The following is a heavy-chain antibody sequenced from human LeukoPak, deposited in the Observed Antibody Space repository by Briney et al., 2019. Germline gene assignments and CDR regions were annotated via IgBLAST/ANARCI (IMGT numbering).Heavy chain of an antibody. D-gene: IGHD3-10*01. CDR1: GYTFTGYY. J-gene: IGHJ6*02. CDR2: INPNGGGT. CDR3: ARDAIIMVRGVKYGMDV. V-gene: IGHV1-2*02. Sequence: ASVKVSCKASGYTFTGYYMHWVRQAPGQGLEWMGWINPNGGGTNYAQKFQGRVTMTRGTSISTAYMELSRLRSDDTAVYYCARDAIIMVRGVKYGMDVWGQGTTVTVSS.